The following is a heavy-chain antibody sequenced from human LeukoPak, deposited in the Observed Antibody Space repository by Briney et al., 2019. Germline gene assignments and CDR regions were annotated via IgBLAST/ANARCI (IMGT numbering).Heavy chain of an antibody. CDR2: ISSSSSYI. V-gene: IGHV3-21*01. J-gene: IGHJ4*02. CDR1: GFTFSSYS. CDR3: AVTTRYYDSSGYLPYFDY. Sequence: GGSLRLSCAASGFTFSSYSMNRVRPAPGKGLEWVSSISSSSSYIYYADSVKGRFTISRDNANNSLYLQMNSLRAEDTAVYYCAVTTRYYDSSGYLPYFDYWGQGTLVTVSS. D-gene: IGHD3-22*01.